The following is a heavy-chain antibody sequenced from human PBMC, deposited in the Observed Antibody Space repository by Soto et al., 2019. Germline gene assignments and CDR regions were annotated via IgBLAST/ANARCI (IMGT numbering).Heavy chain of an antibody. CDR2: ISSSSSTI. D-gene: IGHD6-13*01. CDR3: AREKQQLPYTSLLDYYGMDV. CDR1: GFTFSSYS. Sequence: GGSLRLSCAASGFTFSSYSMNWVRQAPGKGLEWVSYISSSSSTIYYAGSVKGRFTISRDNAKNSLYLQMNSLRDEDTAVYYCAREKQQLPYTSLLDYYGMDVWGQGTTVTVSS. J-gene: IGHJ6*02. V-gene: IGHV3-48*02.